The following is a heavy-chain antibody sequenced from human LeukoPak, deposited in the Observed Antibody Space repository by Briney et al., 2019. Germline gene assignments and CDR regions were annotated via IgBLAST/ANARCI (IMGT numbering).Heavy chain of an antibody. Sequence: GGSLSHSCAATGFSFRGYGMHWVRQAPGQGLAGVAFIRNDGSDKYYADSVRGRFTISRDNSKNSLHVQMNSLRVEDTGVYYCAKDLEAGTSGYSLDYWGQGTLVSVSS. D-gene: IGHD3-22*01. CDR3: AKDLEAGTSGYSLDY. CDR2: IRNDGSDK. CDR1: GFSFRGYG. J-gene: IGHJ4*02. V-gene: IGHV3-30*02.